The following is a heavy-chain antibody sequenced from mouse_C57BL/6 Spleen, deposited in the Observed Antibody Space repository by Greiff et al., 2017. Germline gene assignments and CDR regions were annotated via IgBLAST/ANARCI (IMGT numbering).Heavy chain of an antibody. J-gene: IGHJ2*01. CDR3: AIRPPYYYGSSSYYFDY. V-gene: IGHV1-74*01. CDR1: GYTFTSYW. Sequence: QVQLKQPGADLVKPGASVTVSCKASGYTFTSYWMHWVKQRPGQGLEWIGRIHPSDSDTNYNQKVKGKATLTVDKSSSTAYMQLSSLTSEDSAVYYCAIRPPYYYGSSSYYFDYWGQGTTLTVSS. CDR2: IHPSDSDT. D-gene: IGHD1-1*01.